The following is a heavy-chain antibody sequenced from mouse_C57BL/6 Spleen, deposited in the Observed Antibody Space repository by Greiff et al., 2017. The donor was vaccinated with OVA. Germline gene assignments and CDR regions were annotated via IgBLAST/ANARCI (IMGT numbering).Heavy chain of an antibody. Sequence: EVKLMESGPGLVKPSQSLSLTCSVTGYSITSGYYWNWIRQFPGNKLEWMGYISYDGSNNYNPSLKNRISITRDTSKNQFFLKLNSVTTEDTATYYGAREGGSSYFWYFDVRGTGTTVTVSS. V-gene: IGHV3-6*01. CDR2: ISYDGSN. D-gene: IGHD1-1*01. J-gene: IGHJ1*03. CDR3: AREGGSSYFWYFDV. CDR1: GYSITSGYY.